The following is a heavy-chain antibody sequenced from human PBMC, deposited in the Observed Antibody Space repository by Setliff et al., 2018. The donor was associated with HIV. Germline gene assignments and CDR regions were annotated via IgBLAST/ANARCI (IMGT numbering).Heavy chain of an antibody. D-gene: IGHD1-26*01. CDR3: AKDRSGSYRTFDY. Sequence: PSETLSLTCTVSGFSISSGHYWAWIRQPPGKGLEWIGSIYHSGTTYDNPSLKSRVTISMDTSKNQFSLKLNSVTAADTAVYYCAKDRSGSYRTFDYWGPGILVTVSS. V-gene: IGHV4-38-2*02. CDR1: GFSISSGHY. CDR2: IYHSGTT. J-gene: IGHJ4*02.